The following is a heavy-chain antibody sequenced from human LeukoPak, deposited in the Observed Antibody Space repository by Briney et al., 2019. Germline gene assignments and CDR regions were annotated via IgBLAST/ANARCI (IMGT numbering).Heavy chain of an antibody. CDR2: ISSTGTTI. CDR3: ARDSGSSGWYDYDY. V-gene: IGHV3-11*04. CDR1: GFTFTNAW. D-gene: IGHD6-19*01. Sequence: GGSLRLSCAASGFTFTNAWMSWVRQAPGKGLEWLAYISSTGTTIYYADSVEGRFTISRDNAKNSLYLQMNSLRAEETAVYYCARDSGSSGWYDYDYWGQGTLVTVSS. J-gene: IGHJ4*02.